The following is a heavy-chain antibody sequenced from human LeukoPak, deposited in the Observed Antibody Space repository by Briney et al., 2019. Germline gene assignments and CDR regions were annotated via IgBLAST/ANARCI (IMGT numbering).Heavy chain of an antibody. Sequence: GGSLRLSCAASGFTFRNHGMHWVRQAPGKGLEWVAVIWYDGSNQYYADSVKGRFTISRDNSKNTLWLQMNSLRAEDAAVYYCGRDRGLASLDYWGQGTLVTVSS. CDR1: GFTFRNHG. J-gene: IGHJ4*02. CDR2: IWYDGSNQ. V-gene: IGHV3-33*01. CDR3: GRDRGLASLDY. D-gene: IGHD3/OR15-3a*01.